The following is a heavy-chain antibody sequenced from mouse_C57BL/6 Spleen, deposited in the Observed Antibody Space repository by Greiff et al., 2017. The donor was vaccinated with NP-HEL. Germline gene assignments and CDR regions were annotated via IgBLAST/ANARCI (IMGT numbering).Heavy chain of an antibody. CDR2: IHPNSGST. Sequence: VQLQQPGAELVKPGASVKLSCKASGYTFTSYWMHWVKQRPGQGLEWIGMIHPNSGSTNYNEKFKSKATLTVDKSSSTAYMQLSSLTSEDSAVYYCARGGVYYSNSYYFDYWGQGTTLTVSS. V-gene: IGHV1-64*01. J-gene: IGHJ2*01. CDR1: GYTFTSYW. D-gene: IGHD2-5*01. CDR3: ARGGVYYSNSYYFDY.